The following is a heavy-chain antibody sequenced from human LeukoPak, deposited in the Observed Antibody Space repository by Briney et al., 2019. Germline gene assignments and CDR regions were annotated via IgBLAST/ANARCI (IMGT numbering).Heavy chain of an antibody. CDR3: VKGGQDCSPSTCYYD. Sequence: TGGSLRLSCAAPGFTFNNYAVSWVRQAPGKGLEWVAAISGNGNTYYADSVKGRFTISRDNSKNTGYLQMNSLRAEDTAVYYCVKGGQDCSPSTCYYDWGQGTLVTVSS. CDR1: GFTFNNYA. V-gene: IGHV3-23*01. CDR2: ISGNGNT. D-gene: IGHD2-15*01. J-gene: IGHJ4*02.